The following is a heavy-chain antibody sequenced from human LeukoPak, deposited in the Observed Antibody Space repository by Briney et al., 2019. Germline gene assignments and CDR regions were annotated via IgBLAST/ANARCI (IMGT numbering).Heavy chain of an antibody. J-gene: IGHJ3*02. D-gene: IGHD3-22*01. CDR3: ARGGYYYDSSGYWGAFDI. Sequence: PSETLSLTCAVYGGSFSGYYWSWIRQPPGKGLEWIGEINHSGSTNYNPSLKSRVTISVDTSKNQFSLKLSSVTAADTAVYYCARGGYYYDSSGYWGAFDIWGQGTVVTVSS. V-gene: IGHV4-34*01. CDR1: GGSFSGYY. CDR2: INHSGST.